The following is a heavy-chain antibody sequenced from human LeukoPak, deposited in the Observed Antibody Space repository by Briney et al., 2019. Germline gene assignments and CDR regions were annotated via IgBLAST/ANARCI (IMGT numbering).Heavy chain of an antibody. D-gene: IGHD3-10*01. J-gene: IGHJ4*02. CDR3: ARDRNYGSGNLFDY. Sequence: KPSETLSLTCTVSGGSISSYYWSWIRQPAGKGLEWIGRIYTSGSTNYNPSLKSRVTMSVDASKNQFSLKLSSVTAADTAVYYCARDRNYGSGNLFDYWGQGTLVTVSS. CDR1: GGSISSYY. V-gene: IGHV4-4*07. CDR2: IYTSGST.